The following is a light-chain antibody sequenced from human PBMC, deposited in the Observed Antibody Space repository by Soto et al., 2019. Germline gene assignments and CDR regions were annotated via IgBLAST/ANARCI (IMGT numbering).Light chain of an antibody. J-gene: IGLJ2*01. CDR3: AAWDDSLNGHVV. CDR1: SSNIGSNT. CDR2: SNH. V-gene: IGLV1-44*01. Sequence: QSVPTQPPSASGTPGQRVTISCSGSSSNIGSNTVNWYQQLPGTAPKLLIFSNHQRPSGVPDRFSGSKSGTSASLAISGLQSEDEADYYCAAWDDSLNGHVVFGGGTKVTVL.